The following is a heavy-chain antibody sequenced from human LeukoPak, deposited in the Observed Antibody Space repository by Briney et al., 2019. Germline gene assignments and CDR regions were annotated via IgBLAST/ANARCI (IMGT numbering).Heavy chain of an antibody. CDR1: GYTLTELS. V-gene: IGHV1-24*01. CDR2: FDPEDGET. CDR3: TVDGSGSYYNSYYFDY. J-gene: IGHJ4*02. Sequence: GASVKVSCKVSGYTLTELSMHWVRQAPGKGLEWMGGFDPEDGETIYAQKLQGRVTMTTDTSISTAYMELSSLRSEDTAVYYCTVDGSGSYYNSYYFDYWGQGTLVTVSS. D-gene: IGHD3-10*01.